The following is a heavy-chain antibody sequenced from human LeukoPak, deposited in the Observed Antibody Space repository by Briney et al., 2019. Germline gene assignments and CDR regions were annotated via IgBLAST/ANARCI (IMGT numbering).Heavy chain of an antibody. J-gene: IGHJ3*02. Sequence: SETLSLTCTVSGGSISSRSYFWGWIRQPPGKGLEWIGSIYYSGSTYYNPSLKSRVTISVDTSKNQFSLKLSSVTAADTAVYYCARPPVGATAFDIWGQGTMVTVSS. CDR3: ARPPVGATAFDI. V-gene: IGHV4-39*01. D-gene: IGHD1-26*01. CDR2: IYYSGST. CDR1: GGSISSRSYF.